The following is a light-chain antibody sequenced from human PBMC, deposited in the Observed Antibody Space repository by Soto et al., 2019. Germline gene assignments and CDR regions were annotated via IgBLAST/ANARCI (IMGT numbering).Light chain of an antibody. CDR1: QSISSW. J-gene: IGKJ1*01. CDR2: NAS. V-gene: IGKV1-5*03. Sequence: DIQMTQSPSTLSASVGDRVTMTCRASQSISSWLAWYQQKPGKAPKLLIYNASTLESGVPSSFSGSGSGTEFSLTISSLQPEDFATYYCQQYNTYPWTFGQGTKVDI. CDR3: QQYNTYPWT.